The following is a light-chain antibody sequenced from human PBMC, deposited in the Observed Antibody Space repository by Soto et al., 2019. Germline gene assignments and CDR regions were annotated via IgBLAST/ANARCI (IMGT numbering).Light chain of an antibody. CDR2: DAS. V-gene: IGKV3-11*01. J-gene: IGKJ5*01. CDR1: QRIGSN. CDR3: QQRSNWLVT. Sequence: EIVLTQSPVTLSVSPGERATLSCTASQRIGSNLAWYQQKPGQAPRLLIYDASNRATGIPARFSGSGSGTDFTLTISSLEPEDFAVYYCQQRSNWLVTFGQGTRLEIK.